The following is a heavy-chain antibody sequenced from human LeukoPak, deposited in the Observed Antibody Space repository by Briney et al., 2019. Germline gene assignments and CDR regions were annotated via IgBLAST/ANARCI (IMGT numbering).Heavy chain of an antibody. Sequence: GGSLRLSCAASGFTFSTYGMTWVRQAPGKGLEWVSAISGSGGSTYYADSVKGRFTISRDNSKNTLYLQMNSLRAEDTAVYYCAKGTYDSSGYYSQFLDYWGQGTLVTVSS. V-gene: IGHV3-23*01. CDR2: ISGSGGST. CDR1: GFTFSTYG. J-gene: IGHJ4*02. D-gene: IGHD3-22*01. CDR3: AKGTYDSSGYYSQFLDY.